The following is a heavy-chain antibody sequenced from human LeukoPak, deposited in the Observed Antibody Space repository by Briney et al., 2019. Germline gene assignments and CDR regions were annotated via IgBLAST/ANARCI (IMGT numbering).Heavy chain of an antibody. J-gene: IGHJ4*02. CDR2: ISLSGLT. D-gene: IGHD2-8*01. V-gene: IGHV4-4*02. CDR1: GGSLTSTNR. Sequence: SGTLCLTCGVSGGSLTSTNRWSWVRQPPGQGLEWTGEISLSGLTNYNPSLKGRVTMALDNSKNPLSLNLTSVTAADTAVYYCSRENGAFSPFVYWGQGTLVTVPS. CDR3: SRENGAFSPFVY.